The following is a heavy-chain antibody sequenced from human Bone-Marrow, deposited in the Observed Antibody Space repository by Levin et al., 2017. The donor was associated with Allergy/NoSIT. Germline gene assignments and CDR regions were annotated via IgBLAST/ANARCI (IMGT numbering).Heavy chain of an antibody. J-gene: IGHJ4*02. V-gene: IGHV3-30*03. D-gene: IGHD6-13*01. CDR1: GFTFSSYG. CDR3: AQGRVAAAGALDY. Sequence: GGSLRLSCAASGFTFSSYGMHWVRQAPGKGLEWVAVISYDGSNKYYADSVKGRFTISRDNSKNTLYLQMNSLRAEDTAVYYCAQGRVAAAGALDYWGQGTLVTVSS. CDR2: ISYDGSNK.